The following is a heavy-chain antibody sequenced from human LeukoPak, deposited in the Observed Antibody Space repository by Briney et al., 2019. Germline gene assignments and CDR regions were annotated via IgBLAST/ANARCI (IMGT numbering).Heavy chain of an antibody. D-gene: IGHD3-10*01. CDR1: GFTFSSYE. CDR3: ARDSALLLWFGELLTRGMDV. CDR2: ISSSGSTI. Sequence: GGSLRLSCAASGFTFSSYEMNWVRQAPGKGLEWVSYISSSGSTIYYADSVKGRFTISRDNAKNSLYLQMNSLRAEDTAVYYCARDSALLLWFGELLTRGMDVWGQGTTVTVSS. V-gene: IGHV3-48*03. J-gene: IGHJ6*02.